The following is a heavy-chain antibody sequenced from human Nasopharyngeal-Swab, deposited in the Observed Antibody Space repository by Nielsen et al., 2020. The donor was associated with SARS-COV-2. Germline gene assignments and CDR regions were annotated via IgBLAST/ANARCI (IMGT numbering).Heavy chain of an antibody. V-gene: IGHV1-69*04. Sequence: SVKVSCKASGGTFSSYAISWVRQAPGQGLEWMGRIIPILGIANYAQKFQGRVTITADKSTSTAYMELSSLRSEDTAVYYCARGGSYSSGWYVGFEHYFDYWGQGTLVTVSS. CDR1: GGTFSSYA. CDR3: ARGGSYSSGWYVGFEHYFDY. CDR2: IIPILGIA. D-gene: IGHD6-19*01. J-gene: IGHJ4*02.